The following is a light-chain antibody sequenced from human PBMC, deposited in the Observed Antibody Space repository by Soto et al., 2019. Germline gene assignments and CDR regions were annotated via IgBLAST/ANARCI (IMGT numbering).Light chain of an antibody. J-gene: IGLJ1*01. CDR2: GVT. CDR1: SSDVGAYNY. CDR3: FSHRGGDSHV. Sequence: QSALTQPASVSGAPGQSITISCTGTSSDVGAYNYVSWYQQYPGKAPKLMIYGVTNRPSGVSNRFSGSKTGNTASLTISGLQAEDEADYYCFSHRGGDSHVFGPGPKVTVL. V-gene: IGLV2-14*01.